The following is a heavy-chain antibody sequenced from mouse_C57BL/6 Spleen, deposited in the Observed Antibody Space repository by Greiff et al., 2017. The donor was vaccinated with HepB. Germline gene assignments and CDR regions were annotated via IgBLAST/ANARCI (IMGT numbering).Heavy chain of an antibody. CDR2: FNPNYGTT. D-gene: IGHD1-1*01. V-gene: IGHV1-39*01. Sequence: EVQLQESGPELVKPGASVKISCKASGYSFTDYNMNWVKQSNGKSLEWIGVFNPNYGTTSYNQKFKGKATLTVDQSSSTAYMQLNSLTSEDSAVYYCARENYYYGSSPYWYFDVWGTGTTVTVSS. J-gene: IGHJ1*03. CDR1: GYSFTDYN. CDR3: ARENYYYGSSPYWYFDV.